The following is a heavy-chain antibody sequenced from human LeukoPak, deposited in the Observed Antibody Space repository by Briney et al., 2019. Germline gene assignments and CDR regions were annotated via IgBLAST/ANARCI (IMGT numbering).Heavy chain of an antibody. CDR2: IIPIFGIA. D-gene: IGHD5-24*01. J-gene: IGHJ4*02. Sequence: GSSVKVSCKASGGTFSSYAISWVRQGPGQGLAWMGRIIPIFGIANYAQKFQGRVTITADKSTSTACMELSSLRSEDTAVYYCAREGEDVEMANWGQGTLVTVSS. CDR3: AREGEDVEMAN. V-gene: IGHV1-69*04. CDR1: GGTFSSYA.